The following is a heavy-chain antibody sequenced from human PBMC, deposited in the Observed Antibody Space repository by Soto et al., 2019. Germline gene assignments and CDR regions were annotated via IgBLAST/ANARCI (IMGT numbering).Heavy chain of an antibody. J-gene: IGHJ4*02. CDR2: IGPASGDT. V-gene: IGHV1-2*02. Sequence: QVQLVQSGAEVKKPGASVKVSCKASGYTFTGHYIHWERQAPGQGPEWMGEIGPASGDTRYAQKFQGRVTMTRDTSITTVYMELNNLSPDDTAVYYCGRGRSGQLVVFYWGQGTPVTVSS. D-gene: IGHD3-10*01. CDR3: GRGRSGQLVVFY. CDR1: GYTFTGHY.